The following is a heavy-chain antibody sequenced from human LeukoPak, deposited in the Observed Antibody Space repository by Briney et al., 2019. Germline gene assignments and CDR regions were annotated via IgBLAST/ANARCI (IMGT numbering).Heavy chain of an antibody. CDR3: AKPRYDSSGYSFDY. CDR2: IYSGGST. CDR1: GFTVSSNY. D-gene: IGHD3-22*01. Sequence: GGSLRLSCAASGFTVSSNYMSWVRQAPGKGLEWVSVIYSGGSTYYADSVKGRFTISRDNSKNTLYLQMNSLRAEDTAVYYCAKPRYDSSGYSFDYWGQGTLVTVSS. V-gene: IGHV3-66*04. J-gene: IGHJ4*02.